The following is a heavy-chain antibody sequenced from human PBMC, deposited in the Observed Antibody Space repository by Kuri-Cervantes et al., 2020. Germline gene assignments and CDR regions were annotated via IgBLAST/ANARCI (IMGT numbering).Heavy chain of an antibody. Sequence: GESLKISCAASGFTFSSYSMNWVRQAPGKGLEWVSSISSSSSYIYYADSVKGRFTISRDYAKNSLYLQMNSLRAEDTGVYYCARDDFRLPAAKIYYYGMDDWGQGATVTVSS. CDR3: ARDDFRLPAAKIYYYGMDD. V-gene: IGHV3-21*01. J-gene: IGHJ6*02. D-gene: IGHD2-2*01. CDR2: ISSSSSYI. CDR1: GFTFSSYS.